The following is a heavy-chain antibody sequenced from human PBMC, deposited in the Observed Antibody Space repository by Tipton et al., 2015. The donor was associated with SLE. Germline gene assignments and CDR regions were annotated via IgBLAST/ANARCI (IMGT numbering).Heavy chain of an antibody. J-gene: IGHJ1*01. V-gene: IGHV4-39*02. D-gene: IGHD5-12*01. CDR3: ATNGHGETYEFFTGYLRH. CDR2: LYAGGST. Sequence: TLSLTCSVSGVSISTSRYYWGWIRQSPGQGLEWVGSLYAGGSTNFHPSLKSRASKTADASKNHFSLKLNSVTAADTAVYYCATNGHGETYEFFTGYLRHWGQGILVTVYS. CDR1: GVSISTSRYY.